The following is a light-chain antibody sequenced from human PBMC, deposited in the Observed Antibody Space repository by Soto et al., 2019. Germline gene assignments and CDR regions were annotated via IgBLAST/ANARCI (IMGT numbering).Light chain of an antibody. CDR1: SSNIGSNT. Sequence: QSVLTQPPSASGTPGQRVTISCSGSSSNIGSNTVNWYQQLPGTAPKLLIYSNNQRPSGVPDRFSGSKSGTSASLAISGLQSEDEADYYCAAWDDSLNGPLYVFGTRTEVTVL. CDR3: AAWDDSLNGPLYV. J-gene: IGLJ1*01. V-gene: IGLV1-44*01. CDR2: SNN.